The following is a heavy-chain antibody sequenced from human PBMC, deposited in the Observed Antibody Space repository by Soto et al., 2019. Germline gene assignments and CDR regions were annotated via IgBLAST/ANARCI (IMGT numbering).Heavy chain of an antibody. CDR1: GGTFSSYA. V-gene: IGHV1-69*01. CDR3: ASVWNCSSWHPPLSTYYYGMDV. CDR2: IIPIVGTA. Sequence: QVQLVQSGAEVKKPGSSVKVSCKASGGTFSSYAISWVRQAPGQGLEWMGGIIPIVGTANYAQKFQGRVTITADESTTTAYMELSILRSEDTAVYYCASVWNCSSWHPPLSTYYYGMDVWGQGTMVTVSS. J-gene: IGHJ6*02. D-gene: IGHD6-13*01.